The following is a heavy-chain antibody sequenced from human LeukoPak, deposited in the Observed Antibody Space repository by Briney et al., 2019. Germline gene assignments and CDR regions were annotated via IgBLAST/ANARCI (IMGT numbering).Heavy chain of an antibody. CDR3: AILQGSSSRGIDH. CDR2: IYPGDSDT. Sequence: NHGESLKISCKGSGYSFTSYLIGWVRQMPGKGLEWMGIIYPGDSDTRYSQSFQGQVTISADKSINTAYLQWSSLKASDSAMYYCAILQGSSSRGIDHWGQGTLVTVSS. V-gene: IGHV5-51*01. CDR1: GYSFTSYL. J-gene: IGHJ4*02. D-gene: IGHD6-13*01.